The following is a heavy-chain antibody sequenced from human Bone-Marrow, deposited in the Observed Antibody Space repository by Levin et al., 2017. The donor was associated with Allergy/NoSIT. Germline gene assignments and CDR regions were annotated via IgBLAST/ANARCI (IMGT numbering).Heavy chain of an antibody. CDR1: GDSISSGDYY. J-gene: IGHJ4*02. V-gene: IGHV4-30-4*01. D-gene: IGHD3-22*01. CDR3: ATDYYDSRGGGPFDN. Sequence: PSETLSLTCTVFGDSISSGDYYWSWIRQPPGRGLEWIGNIYYSGSTHYNPSLKSRVTISVDTSKDQFSLKLSSVTAADTAVYYCATDYYDSRGGGPFDNWGQGTLVTVSS. CDR2: IYYSGST.